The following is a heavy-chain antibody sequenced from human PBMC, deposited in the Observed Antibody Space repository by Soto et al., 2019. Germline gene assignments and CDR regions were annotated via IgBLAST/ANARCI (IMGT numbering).Heavy chain of an antibody. J-gene: IGHJ6*02. CDR3: AKDLLGPNCSGGTCYLKYYYFYGMDV. CDR2: ISGSGSNT. Sequence: GGSLRLSCAASGFTFGSYAMSWVRQAPGKGLEWVSDISGSGSNTNYADSVKGRFTISRDNSKNTLYLQMNSLRAEDTAVYYCAKDLLGPNCSGGTCYLKYYYFYGMDVWGQGTTVTVSS. D-gene: IGHD2-15*01. V-gene: IGHV3-23*01. CDR1: GFTFGSYA.